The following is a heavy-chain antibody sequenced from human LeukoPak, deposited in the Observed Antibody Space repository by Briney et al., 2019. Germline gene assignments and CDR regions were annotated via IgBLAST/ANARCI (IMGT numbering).Heavy chain of an antibody. D-gene: IGHD6-6*01. CDR2: IIPILGIA. Sequence: SVKVSCTASGGTFSSYAISWVQQAPGQGPEWMGRIIPILGIANYAQKFQGRVTITADKSTSTAYMELSSLRSEDTAVYYCARGPPQYSSWFDPWGQGTLVTVSS. J-gene: IGHJ5*02. CDR3: ARGPPQYSSWFDP. CDR1: GGTFSSYA. V-gene: IGHV1-69*04.